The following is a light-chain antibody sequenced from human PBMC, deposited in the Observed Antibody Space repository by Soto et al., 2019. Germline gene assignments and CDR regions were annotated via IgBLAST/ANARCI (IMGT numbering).Light chain of an antibody. Sequence: DIQMTQSPSSLSASVGDRVTVTCRASQSIATFLNWYQHKPGKAPKLLISGASNLQSGVPSRFSGSGFGTDFTLTINSLHPEDFATYYCQQSYSSLALTFGGGTKLEIK. CDR1: QSIATF. V-gene: IGKV1-39*01. CDR2: GAS. CDR3: QQSYSSLALT. J-gene: IGKJ4*01.